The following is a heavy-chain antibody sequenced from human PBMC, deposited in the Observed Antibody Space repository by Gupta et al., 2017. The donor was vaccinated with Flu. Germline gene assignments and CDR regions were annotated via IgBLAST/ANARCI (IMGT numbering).Heavy chain of an antibody. CDR3: ARGLCGGDCYSPAYWYFDL. Sequence: QVQLQESGPGLVKPSQTLSLTCTVSGVSISSGGFYWSWIRQHPGKGLEWIGSIYYSGSTYYNPSLKSRLTISVDTSKNRFSLELTSVTAADTAMYYCARGLCGGDCYSPAYWYFDLWGRGTLVTVSS. D-gene: IGHD2-21*02. J-gene: IGHJ2*01. CDR2: IYYSGST. V-gene: IGHV4-31*03. CDR1: GVSISSGGFY.